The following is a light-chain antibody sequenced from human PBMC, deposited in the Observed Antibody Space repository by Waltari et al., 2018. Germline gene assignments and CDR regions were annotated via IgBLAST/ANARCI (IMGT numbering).Light chain of an antibody. Sequence: QSALTQPASVSGSPGQSITISCTGTSSYIGRYNYVSCYQQHPGKALKLIIYDVNNRPSVISDRFSGSKSANTASLTISGLQVEDEADYFCSSYTSTTTPFVFGSGTKVTVL. V-gene: IGLV2-14*03. CDR3: SSYTSTTTPFV. CDR2: DVN. J-gene: IGLJ1*01. CDR1: SSYIGRYNY.